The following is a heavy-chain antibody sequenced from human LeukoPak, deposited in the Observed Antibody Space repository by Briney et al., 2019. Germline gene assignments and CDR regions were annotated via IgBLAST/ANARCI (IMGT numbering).Heavy chain of an antibody. CDR2: IYYSGST. CDR1: GGSISSYY. V-gene: IGHV4-59*08. D-gene: IGHD1-26*01. Sequence: PSETLSLTCTVSGGSISSYYWSWIRQPPGKGLEWIGYIYYSGSTNYNPSLKSRVTISVDTSKNQFSLKLSSVTAADTAVHYCARSEWELFPFDYWGQGTLVTVSS. J-gene: IGHJ4*02. CDR3: ARSEWELFPFDY.